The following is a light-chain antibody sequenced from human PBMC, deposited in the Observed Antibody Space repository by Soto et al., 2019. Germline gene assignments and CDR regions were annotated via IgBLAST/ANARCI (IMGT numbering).Light chain of an antibody. CDR3: QSYDSTKQV. CDR1: SGSIASHY. J-gene: IGLJ3*02. CDR2: KHN. V-gene: IGLV6-57*02. Sequence: FRLTQPHSVSESPGRTVSISCTGSSGSIASHYVQWYQQRPGSAPTTVIYKHNQRPSGVPDRFSGSIDSSSNSASLTISGLKTEDEADYYCQSYDSTKQVFGGGT.